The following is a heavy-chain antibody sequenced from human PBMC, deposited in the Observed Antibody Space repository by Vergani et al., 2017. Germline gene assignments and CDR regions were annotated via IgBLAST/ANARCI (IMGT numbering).Heavy chain of an antibody. CDR1: GFIFQNYT. CDR3: ARGHPVGSY. D-gene: IGHD1-26*01. Sequence: EVQMVESGGGVVQPGRSLRLSCATYGFIFQNYTMHWVRQAPGKGLEWVAAIKGDGSAKQYVESVKGRFTISRDNAKSSLYLQMNSLRVADTAVYYCARGHPVGSYWGQGTRVTVSS. V-gene: IGHV3-7*01. J-gene: IGHJ4*02. CDR2: IKGDGSAK.